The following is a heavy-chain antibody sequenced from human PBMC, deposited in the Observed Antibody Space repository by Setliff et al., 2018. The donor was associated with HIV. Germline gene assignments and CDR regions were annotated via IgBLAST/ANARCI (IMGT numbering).Heavy chain of an antibody. Sequence: VTLSLTCTVSGGSISSYYWSWIRQPPGKGLEWIGSIHHSGTAYDNPSLKSRVTISVDPSKNQILLRLSSVTAADTAVYYCARLSGGMVPNYWGQGTLVTVSS. D-gene: IGHD3-10*01. J-gene: IGHJ4*02. CDR3: ARLSGGMVPNY. CDR1: GGSISSYY. CDR2: IHHSGTA. V-gene: IGHV4-59*04.